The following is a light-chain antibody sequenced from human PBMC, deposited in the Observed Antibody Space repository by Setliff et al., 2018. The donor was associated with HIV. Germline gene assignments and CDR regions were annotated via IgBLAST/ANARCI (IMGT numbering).Light chain of an antibody. CDR2: QAT. J-gene: IGLJ1*01. CDR1: SNDVGRYDL. CDR3: CSNTGSNTFV. V-gene: IGLV2-23*01. Sequence: QSALPQPASVSGSPGQSITISCTGTSNDVGRYDLVSWYQQHPARAPKLIIYQATRRPSGVSNRFSGSKSGNVASLTISGLQAEDEADYYCCSNTGSNTFVFGTGTK.